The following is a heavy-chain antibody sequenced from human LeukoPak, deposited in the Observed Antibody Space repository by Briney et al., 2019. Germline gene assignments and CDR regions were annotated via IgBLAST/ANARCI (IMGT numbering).Heavy chain of an antibody. CDR1: GGSVSDYY. CDR3: ATRKLGNDY. D-gene: IGHD7-27*01. CDR2: LYYTGST. J-gene: IGHJ4*02. Sequence: SETLSLTCTVSGGSVSDYYWSWIRQPPGKGLEWIGYLYYTGSTSYNPSLKSRVTISADTSKNQFSLKLNSVTAADTAVYYCATRKLGNDYWGEGTLVTVSS. V-gene: IGHV4-59*02.